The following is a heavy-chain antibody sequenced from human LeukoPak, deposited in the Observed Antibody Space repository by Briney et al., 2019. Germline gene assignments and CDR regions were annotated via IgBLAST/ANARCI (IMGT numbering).Heavy chain of an antibody. Sequence: ASVKVSCKASGYTFTSYGISWVRQAPGQGLEWMGWINAYNGNTNHAQKLQGRVTMTTDTSTSTAYMELRSLRSDDTAVYYCARGGGDSTSAHYYYMDVWGKGTTVTVSS. J-gene: IGHJ6*03. CDR3: ARGGGDSTSAHYYYMDV. CDR2: INAYNGNT. CDR1: GYTFTSYG. D-gene: IGHD4-23*01. V-gene: IGHV1-18*01.